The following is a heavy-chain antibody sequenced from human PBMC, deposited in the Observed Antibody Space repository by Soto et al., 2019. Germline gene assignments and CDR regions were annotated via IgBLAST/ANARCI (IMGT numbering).Heavy chain of an antibody. CDR1: GYTFTGYY. D-gene: IGHD1-1*01. CDR2: INPNSGGT. V-gene: IGHV1-2*04. CDR3: ARTGTGAYYYYGMDV. J-gene: IGHJ6*02. Sequence: ASVKVSCKASGYTFTGYYMHWVRQAPGQGLEWMGWINPNSGGTNYAQKFQGWVTMTRDTSISTAYMELSRLRSDDTAVYYCARTGTGAYYYYGMDVWGQGTTVTVSS.